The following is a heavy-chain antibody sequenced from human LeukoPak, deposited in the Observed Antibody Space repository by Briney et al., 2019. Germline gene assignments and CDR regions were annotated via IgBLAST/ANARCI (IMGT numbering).Heavy chain of an antibody. D-gene: IGHD3-16*01. CDR3: ARDSGSLTFNHPYYFDY. CDR2: VSGYNGNT. J-gene: IGHJ4*02. V-gene: IGHV1-18*01. Sequence: ASVKVSCKASGYTFTSYGFNWVRQAPGQGLEWMGWVSGYNGNTNYAQNLQGRVTMTTDTSTSTAYMELRSLRSDDTAVYYCARDSGSLTFNHPYYFDYWGQGTRVTVSS. CDR1: GYTFTSYG.